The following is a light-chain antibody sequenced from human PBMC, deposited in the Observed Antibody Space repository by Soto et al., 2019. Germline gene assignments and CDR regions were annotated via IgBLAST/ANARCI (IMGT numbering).Light chain of an antibody. J-gene: IGKJ4*01. CDR1: QDISKY. V-gene: IGKV1-33*01. Sequence: DIQMTQSPSSLSASVGDRVTITCQASQDISKYLQWYQQKPGKAPKVLIHDASNVETGVPSRFSGSGSGTDFTFTISSLQPEDIATYYCQQYDNFPLTFGGGTKVEIK. CDR3: QQYDNFPLT. CDR2: DAS.